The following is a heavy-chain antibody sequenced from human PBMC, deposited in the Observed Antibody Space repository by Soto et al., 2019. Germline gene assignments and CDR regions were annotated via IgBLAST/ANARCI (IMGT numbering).Heavy chain of an antibody. CDR1: GGSVSSGSYY. Sequence: AEPLSLTCTVSGGSVSSGSYYWSWIRQPPGKGLEWIGYIYYSGSTNYNPSLKSRVTISVDTSKNQFSLKLSSVTAADTAVYYCARAPLTVTTSPDYWGQGTLVTVSS. D-gene: IGHD4-17*01. J-gene: IGHJ4*02. CDR3: ARAPLTVTTSPDY. V-gene: IGHV4-61*01. CDR2: IYYSGST.